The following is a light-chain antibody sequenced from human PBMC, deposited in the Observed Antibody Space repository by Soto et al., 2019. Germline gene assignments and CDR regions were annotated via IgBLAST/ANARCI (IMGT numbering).Light chain of an antibody. CDR2: GNS. CDR1: SSNIGAGYG. Sequence: QSVLTQPPSVSGAPGQRVTISCTGSSSNIGAGYGVHWYQQLPGTAPKLLIYGNSNRPSGVPDRFSGSKSGTSASLAITWLQAEDEADYYCQSYDSSLSGSVFGGGTKVTVL. J-gene: IGLJ3*02. V-gene: IGLV1-40*01. CDR3: QSYDSSLSGSV.